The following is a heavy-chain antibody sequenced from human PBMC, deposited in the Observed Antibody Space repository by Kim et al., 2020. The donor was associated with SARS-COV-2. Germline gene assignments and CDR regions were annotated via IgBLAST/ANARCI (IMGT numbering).Heavy chain of an antibody. Sequence: GESLKISCTASGYIFNNYWIAWVRQKPGEGLEWMGTIYPTNSDTRYSPSFRGRVTISADKAINTAFLQWDRLLASDTAIYYCARHSLADWSPPHWYYDLW. D-gene: IGHD3-9*01. J-gene: IGHJ2*01. CDR1: GYIFNNYW. CDR3: ARHSLADWSPPHWYYDL. CDR2: IYPTNSDT. V-gene: IGHV5-51*01.